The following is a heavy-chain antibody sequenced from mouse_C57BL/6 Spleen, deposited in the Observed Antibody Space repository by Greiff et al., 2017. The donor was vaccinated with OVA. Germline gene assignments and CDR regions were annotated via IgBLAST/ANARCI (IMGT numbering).Heavy chain of an antibody. J-gene: IGHJ3*01. CDR3: ARSMITTDWFAY. V-gene: IGHV1-76*01. CDR2: IYPGSGNT. CDR1: GYTFTDYY. D-gene: IGHD2-4*01. Sequence: QVQLQQSGAELVRPGASVKLSCKASGYTFTDYYINWVKQRPGQGLEWIARIYPGSGNTYYNEKFKGKATLTAEKSSSTAYMQLSSLTSEDSAVYFCARSMITTDWFAYWGQGTLVTVSA.